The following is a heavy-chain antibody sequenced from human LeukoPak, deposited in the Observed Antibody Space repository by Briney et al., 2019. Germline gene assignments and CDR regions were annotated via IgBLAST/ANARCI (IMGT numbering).Heavy chain of an antibody. CDR1: GYIFTTYW. Sequence: GESLKISCKGSGYIFTTYWIGWVRQMPGKGLEWMGIIFPGDSDTLYSPSFQGQVTISADKSISTAYLQWSSLKASDTAMYYCATSESQTRFDFWGQGTLVTVSS. CDR2: IFPGDSDT. D-gene: IGHD3-10*01. V-gene: IGHV5-51*01. J-gene: IGHJ4*02. CDR3: ATSESQTRFDF.